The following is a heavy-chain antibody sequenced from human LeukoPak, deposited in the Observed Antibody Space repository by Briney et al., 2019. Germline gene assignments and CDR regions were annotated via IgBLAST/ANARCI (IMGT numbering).Heavy chain of an antibody. CDR1: GYTFTSYD. V-gene: IGHV1-8*01. CDR2: MSPNSGDT. D-gene: IGHD7-27*01. Sequence: APVKVSCKASGYTFTSYDFNWVRQATGQRPEWMGWMSPNSGDTGYAQKFQDRVTMARNTSISTAYMELSSLRSDDTAVYYCARGPPNWGYDYWGPGTLVTVSS. CDR3: ARGPPNWGYDY. J-gene: IGHJ4*02.